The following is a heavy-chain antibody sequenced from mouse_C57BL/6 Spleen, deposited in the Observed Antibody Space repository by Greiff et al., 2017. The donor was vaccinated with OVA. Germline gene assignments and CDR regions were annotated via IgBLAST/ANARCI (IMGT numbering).Heavy chain of an antibody. CDR2: ISDGGSYT. CDR1: GFTFSSYA. J-gene: IGHJ2*01. V-gene: IGHV5-4*01. D-gene: IGHD1-1*01. Sequence: DVKLVESGGGLVKPGGSLKLSCAASGFTFSSYAMSWVRQTPEKRLEWVATISDGGSYTYYPDNVKGRFTISRDNAKNNLYLQMSHLKSEDTAMYYCAREDYGSSSYYFDYWGQGTTLTVSS. CDR3: AREDYGSSSYYFDY.